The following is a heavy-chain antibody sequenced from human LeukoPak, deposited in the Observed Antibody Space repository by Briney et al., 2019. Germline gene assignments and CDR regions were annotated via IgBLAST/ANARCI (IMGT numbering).Heavy chain of an antibody. V-gene: IGHV4-34*01. CDR3: ARGIAARGRLDY. Sequence: SETLSLTCAVYGGSFSGYYWSWIRQPPGKGLEWIGEINHSGSTNYNPSLKSRVTISVDTSKNQFSLKLSSVTAADTAVYYCARGIAARGRLDYWGQGTLVTVSS. J-gene: IGHJ4*02. CDR1: GGSFSGYY. D-gene: IGHD6-6*01. CDR2: INHSGST.